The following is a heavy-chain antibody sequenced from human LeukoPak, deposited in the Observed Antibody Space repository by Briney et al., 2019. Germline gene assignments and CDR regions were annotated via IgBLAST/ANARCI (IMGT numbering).Heavy chain of an antibody. J-gene: IGHJ6*03. CDR2: INHSGST. Sequence: SETLSLTCAVYGGSFSGYYWSWIRQPPGMGLEWIGEINHSGSTNYNPSLKSRVTISVDTSKNQFSLKLSSVTAADTAVYYCARVPATVTTQHYYYYMDVWGKGTTVTVSS. V-gene: IGHV4-34*01. D-gene: IGHD4-11*01. CDR3: ARVPATVTTQHYYYYMDV. CDR1: GGSFSGYY.